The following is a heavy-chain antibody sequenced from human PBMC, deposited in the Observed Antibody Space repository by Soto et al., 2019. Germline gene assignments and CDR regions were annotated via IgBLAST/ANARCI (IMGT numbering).Heavy chain of an antibody. D-gene: IGHD6-19*01. Sequence: SETLSLTCTVSGGSISSSSYYWGWIRQPPGKGLEWIGSIYYSGSTYYNPSLKSRVTISVDTSKNQFSLNLSSVTAADTAVYYCARQSHAYNSGSTLGAAFDIWGQGTMVTVSS. J-gene: IGHJ3*02. V-gene: IGHV4-39*01. CDR3: ARQSHAYNSGSTLGAAFDI. CDR1: GGSISSSSYY. CDR2: IYYSGST.